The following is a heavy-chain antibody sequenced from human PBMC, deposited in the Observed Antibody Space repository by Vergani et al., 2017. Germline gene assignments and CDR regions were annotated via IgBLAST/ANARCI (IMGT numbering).Heavy chain of an antibody. V-gene: IGHV3-33*08. CDR2: IWYDVSNK. J-gene: IGHJ4*02. Sequence: QVQLVESGGGVVQPGRSLRLSCAASGFTFSSYGMHWVRQAPGKGLEWVAVIWYDVSNKYYADSLKGRFTISRDNSKNTLYLQMNRLRAEDTAVYYCARDMMGRGSGCDYWGQGTLVTVSS. D-gene: IGHD3-16*01. CDR3: ARDMMGRGSGCDY. CDR1: GFTFSSYG.